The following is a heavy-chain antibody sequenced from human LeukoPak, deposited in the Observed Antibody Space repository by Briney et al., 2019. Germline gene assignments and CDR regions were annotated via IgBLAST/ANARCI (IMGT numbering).Heavy chain of an antibody. V-gene: IGHV3-30-3*01. CDR3: ARGSGSYPIDY. CDR1: GFTFSSYA. D-gene: IGHD1-26*01. CDR2: ISYDGSNK. Sequence: GGSLRLSCAASGFTFSSYAMHWVRQAPGKGLEWVAVISYDGSNKYYAASVKGRFTISRDNSKNTLYLQINSLRAEDTAVYYCARGSGSYPIDYWGQGTLVTVSS. J-gene: IGHJ4*02.